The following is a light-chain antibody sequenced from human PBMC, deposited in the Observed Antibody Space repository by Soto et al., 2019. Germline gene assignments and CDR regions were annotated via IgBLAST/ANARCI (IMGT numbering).Light chain of an antibody. J-gene: IGLJ1*01. V-gene: IGLV1-44*01. Sequence: QSVLTQPPSASGPPGPRVTLSCSGSSSNIGSHSVNWYQQFPGTAPKLLMYNSDQRPSGVPDRLSGSKSGTSASLAIRGLQSDDESDYYGAAWDVSLNGYVFGTGTKLTVL. CDR1: SSNIGSHS. CDR3: AAWDVSLNGYV. CDR2: NSD.